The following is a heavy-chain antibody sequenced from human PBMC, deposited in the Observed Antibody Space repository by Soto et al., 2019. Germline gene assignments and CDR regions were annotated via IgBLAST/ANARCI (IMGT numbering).Heavy chain of an antibody. CDR2: IYHSGST. CDR3: ARVPSP. Sequence: QLQLQESGSGPVKPSQTLSLTCAVSGGSISSGGYSWSWIRQPPGKGLEWIGYIYHSGSTYYNPSPQSXXTISVDRSKNQFSLKLNAVTAADTAVYYCARVPSPWGQGTLVTVSS. V-gene: IGHV4-30-2*01. CDR1: GGSISSGGYS. J-gene: IGHJ5*02.